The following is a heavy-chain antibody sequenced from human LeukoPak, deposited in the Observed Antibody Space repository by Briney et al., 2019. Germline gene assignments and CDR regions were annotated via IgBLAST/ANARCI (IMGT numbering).Heavy chain of an antibody. V-gene: IGHV3-30*03. Sequence: GGSLRLSCAASGFTFSSYGMHWVRQAPGKGLEWVAVISYDGSNKYYADSVKGRFTISRDNSKNTLYLQMNSLRAEDTAVCYCAIWGSNAGATPFDYWGQGTLVTVSS. CDR2: ISYDGSNK. J-gene: IGHJ4*02. D-gene: IGHD1-26*01. CDR1: GFTFSSYG. CDR3: AIWGSNAGATPFDY.